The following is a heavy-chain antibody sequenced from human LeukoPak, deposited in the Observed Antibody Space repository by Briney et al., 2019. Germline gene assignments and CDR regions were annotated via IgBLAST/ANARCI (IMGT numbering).Heavy chain of an antibody. CDR3: ARVLGSNWFDP. CDR1: GYSISSGYY. Sequence: PSETLSLTCTVSGYSISSGYYWGWIRQPPGKGLEWIGSIYHSGSTYYNPSLKSRVTISIDTSKNQFSLKLSSVTAADTDVYYCARVLGSNWFDPWGQGTLVTVSS. J-gene: IGHJ5*02. V-gene: IGHV4-38-2*02. CDR2: IYHSGST. D-gene: IGHD1-26*01.